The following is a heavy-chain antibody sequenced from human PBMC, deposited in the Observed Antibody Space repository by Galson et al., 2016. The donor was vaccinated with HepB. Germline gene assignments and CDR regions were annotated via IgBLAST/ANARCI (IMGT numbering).Heavy chain of an antibody. CDR1: GGTFNNYG. D-gene: IGHD4-17*01. J-gene: IGHJ4*02. Sequence: SVKVSCKAFGGTFNNYGISWVRQAPGQGLEWIGGIIPIFGPANYAQNFQGRVPITSDESTSTVYMEVSSLRSEDTAVFFCASARRPYGDYPFDLWGQGTLVTVSS. CDR2: IIPIFGPA. CDR3: ASARRPYGDYPFDL. V-gene: IGHV1-69*13.